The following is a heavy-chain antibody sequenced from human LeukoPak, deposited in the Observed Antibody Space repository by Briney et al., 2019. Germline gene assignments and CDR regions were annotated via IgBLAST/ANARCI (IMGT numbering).Heavy chain of an antibody. CDR2: ISSSGSTI. CDR3: ARHSGGLRFDWLRNGGAFDI. J-gene: IGHJ3*02. CDR1: GFTFSSYE. Sequence: GGSLRLSCAASGFTFSSYEMNWVRQAPGKGLEWVSYISSSGSTIYYADSEKGRFTISRDNAKNSLYLQMNSLRAEDTAVYYCARHSGGLRFDWLRNGGAFDIWGQGTMVTVSS. V-gene: IGHV3-48*03. D-gene: IGHD3-9*01.